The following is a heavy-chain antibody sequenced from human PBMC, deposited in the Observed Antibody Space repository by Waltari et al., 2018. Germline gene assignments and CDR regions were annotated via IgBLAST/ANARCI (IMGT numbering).Heavy chain of an antibody. Sequence: QLQLQESGPGLVKPSETLSLTCPVSGGSITSYFWGWIRQPPGKGAGWVGSIYYSGSTDYNPSLGSRVTISLDTSKKKVSLRLTSGTAADTAVYYCAAPLAAASGSWCDPWGQGTLVTVSS. CDR3: AAPLAAASGSWCDP. D-gene: IGHD1-26*01. CDR1: GGSITSYF. CDR2: IYYSGST. V-gene: IGHV4-39*01. J-gene: IGHJ5*02.